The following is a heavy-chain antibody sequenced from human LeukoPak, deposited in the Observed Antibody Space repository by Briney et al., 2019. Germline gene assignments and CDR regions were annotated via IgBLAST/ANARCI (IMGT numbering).Heavy chain of an antibody. Sequence: SETLSLTCTVSGGSIRSSTHYWGWIRQPPGKGLEWIGSIFYTENTYYNPSLKSRVTISVDTSKNQFSLKLSSVTAADTAVYYCARATGGYCSGGSCYLEYFQHWGQGTLVTVSS. D-gene: IGHD2-15*01. CDR2: IFYTENT. J-gene: IGHJ1*01. CDR3: ARATGGYCSGGSCYLEYFQH. V-gene: IGHV4-39*07. CDR1: GGSIRSSTHY.